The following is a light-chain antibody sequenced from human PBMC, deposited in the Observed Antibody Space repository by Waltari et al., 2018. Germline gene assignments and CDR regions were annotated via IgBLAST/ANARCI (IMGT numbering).Light chain of an antibody. V-gene: IGLV2-18*02. Sequence: SALTQPPSVSGSPGQSVTISCTGTSSSVGSYKRVSWYQQSPGTAPKHMIYEVSNRPSGVPDRFSGSKSSNTATLTIFGLQAEDEADYYCSSYTSSNAWVFGGGTKLTVL. CDR1: SSSVGSYKR. CDR2: EVS. CDR3: SSYTSSNAWV. J-gene: IGLJ3*02.